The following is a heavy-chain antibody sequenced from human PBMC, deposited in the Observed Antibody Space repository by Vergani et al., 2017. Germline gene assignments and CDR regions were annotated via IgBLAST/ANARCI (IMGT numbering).Heavy chain of an antibody. J-gene: IGHJ4*02. D-gene: IGHD3-3*01. CDR2: ISYDGSNK. V-gene: IGHV3-30-3*01. Sequence: VQMVESGGGLVKPGGSLRLSCAASGFTFSSYAMHWVRQAPGKGLEWVAVISYDGSNKYYADSVKGRFTISRDNSKNTLYLQMNSLRAEDTAVYYCARDRDHYDFFWGQGTLVTVSS. CDR1: GFTFSSYA. CDR3: ARDRDHYDFF.